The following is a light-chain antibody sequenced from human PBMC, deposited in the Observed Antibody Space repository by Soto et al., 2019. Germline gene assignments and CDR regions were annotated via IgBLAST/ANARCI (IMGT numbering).Light chain of an antibody. CDR2: KAS. J-gene: IGKJ4*01. Sequence: DIPMTQSPSTLSASVGDRVTITCRASQSISSWLAWYQQKPGKAPKLLIYKASSLESGVPSRFSGSGSGTEFTLTISSLQPDDFATYYCKQYNSYSLTFGGGTKVEIK. V-gene: IGKV1-5*03. CDR1: QSISSW. CDR3: KQYNSYSLT.